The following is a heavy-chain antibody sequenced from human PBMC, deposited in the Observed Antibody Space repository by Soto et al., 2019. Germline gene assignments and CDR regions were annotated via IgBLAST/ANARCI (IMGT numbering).Heavy chain of an antibody. J-gene: IGHJ6*02. CDR3: TLDV. CDR1: GFTFSSYS. CDR2: ISSSSRYI. Sequence: EVQLVESGGGLVKPGGSLRLSCAASGFTFSSYSMNWVRQAPGKGLEWVSSISSSSRYIYYADSVKGRFTISRDNAKNSLYLQMNSLRAEDTADCATTLDVWGQGTTVTVSS. V-gene: IGHV3-21*01.